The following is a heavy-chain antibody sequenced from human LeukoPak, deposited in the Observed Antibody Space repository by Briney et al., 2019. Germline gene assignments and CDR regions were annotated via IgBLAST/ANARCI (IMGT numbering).Heavy chain of an antibody. V-gene: IGHV1-24*01. CDR2: FDPEDGET. D-gene: IGHD3-22*01. Sequence: GASVRVSCTVSGYTLTELSMHWVRQAPGKGLEWMGGFDPEDGETIYAQKFQGRVTMTEDTSTDTAYMELSSLRSEDTAVYYCATRHYDSSGYHHFDYWGQGTLVTVSS. J-gene: IGHJ4*02. CDR1: GYTLTELS. CDR3: ATRHYDSSGYHHFDY.